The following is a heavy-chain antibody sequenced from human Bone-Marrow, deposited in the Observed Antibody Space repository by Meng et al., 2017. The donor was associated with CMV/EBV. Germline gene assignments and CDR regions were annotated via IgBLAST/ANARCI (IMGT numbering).Heavy chain of an antibody. J-gene: IGHJ4*02. Sequence: SETLSLTCTVSGDSVSSGRYYWSWIRQPPGKGLEWIGYVHYSGSTNYSPSLKSRVTMSVDTSKNQFSLKVSSVTGADTAVYYCARDPAPLSGWDYWGQGTLVTVSS. CDR1: GDSVSSGRYY. V-gene: IGHV4-61*01. D-gene: IGHD6-19*01. CDR2: VHYSGST. CDR3: ARDPAPLSGWDY.